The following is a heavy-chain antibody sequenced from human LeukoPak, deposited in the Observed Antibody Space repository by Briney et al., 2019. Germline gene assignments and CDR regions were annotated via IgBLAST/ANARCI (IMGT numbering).Heavy chain of an antibody. J-gene: IGHJ4*02. CDR2: IHTSGST. V-gene: IGHV4-4*07. CDR3: ARRDYSSGWSFDK. D-gene: IGHD6-19*01. Sequence: PTETLSLTCTVSGGSISNYHWTWIRQPAGKGLEWIGQIHTSGSTNYNPPLKSRVTMSIDTPENQVSLTMRSVTAADTAVYYCARRDYSSGWSFDKWGQGTLVTVSS. CDR1: GGSISNYH.